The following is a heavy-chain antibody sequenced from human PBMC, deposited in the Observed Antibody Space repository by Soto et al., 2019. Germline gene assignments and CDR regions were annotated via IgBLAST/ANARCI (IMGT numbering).Heavy chain of an antibody. D-gene: IGHD2-21*02. Sequence: QVQLVQSGGEVKKPGASVKLSCTASGYTFTSYGISWVRQAPGQGLEWMGWINAYNGKTNYAQNVQGRVTMTPDTSTRKAEMDQRSLRSDDTAVYYCPRGGDVNYHHGIDGWGQGTTFNVSS. J-gene: IGHJ6*02. CDR1: GYTFTSYG. V-gene: IGHV1-18*01. CDR2: INAYNGKT. CDR3: PRGGDVNYHHGIDG.